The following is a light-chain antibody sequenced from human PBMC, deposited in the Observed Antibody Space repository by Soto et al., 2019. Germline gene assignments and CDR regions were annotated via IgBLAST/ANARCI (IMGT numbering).Light chain of an antibody. V-gene: IGLV1-40*01. CDR2: GNR. J-gene: IGLJ1*01. Sequence: QSVLTQPPSVSGAPGQRVTVSCTGNSSNLGAGYDVHWYQQLPGAVPKLVIFGNRNRPSGVPERFSGSKSGTSASLAITGLQAEDEADYYCSSYTSSSTLVFGTGTKVTVL. CDR1: SSNLGAGYD. CDR3: SSYTSSSTLV.